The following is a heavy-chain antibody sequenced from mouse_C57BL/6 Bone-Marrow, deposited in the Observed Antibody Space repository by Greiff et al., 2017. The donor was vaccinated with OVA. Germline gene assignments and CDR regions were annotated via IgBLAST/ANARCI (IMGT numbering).Heavy chain of an antibody. CDR1: GYSITSDY. CDR2: ISYSGST. V-gene: IGHV3-8*01. CDR3: ARSVYDGYYPFAY. Sequence: EVKLQESGPGLANPSQTLSLTCSVTGYSITSDYWNWIRKFPGNKLEYMGYISYSGSTYYNPSLKSRISITRDTSKNQYYLQLNSVTTEDTATYYCARSVYDGYYPFAYWGQGTLVTVSA. J-gene: IGHJ3*01. D-gene: IGHD2-3*01.